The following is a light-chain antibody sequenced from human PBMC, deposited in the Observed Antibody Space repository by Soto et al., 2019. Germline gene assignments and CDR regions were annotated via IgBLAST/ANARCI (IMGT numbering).Light chain of an antibody. J-gene: IGKJ5*01. Sequence: DIQMTQSPSTLSASVGDRVTITCRASQSISSWLAWYQQKPGKAPKLLIHKASSLQSGVPSRFSGSGSGTEFTLTISCLQSEDFATYYCQQYYSYPPITFGQGTRLEI. CDR2: KAS. V-gene: IGKV1-5*03. CDR1: QSISSW. CDR3: QQYYSYPPIT.